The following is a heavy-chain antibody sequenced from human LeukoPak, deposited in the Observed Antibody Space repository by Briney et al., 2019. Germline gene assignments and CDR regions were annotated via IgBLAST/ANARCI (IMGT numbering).Heavy chain of an antibody. CDR3: ARSADDSSGYYSFDY. Sequence: ASVKVSCKASGYTFTGYYMHWVRQAPGQGLEWMGWINPNSGGTNYARKFQGRVTMTRDTSISTAYMELSRLRSDDTAVYYCARSADDSSGYYSFDYWGQGTLVTVSS. D-gene: IGHD3-22*01. CDR1: GYTFTGYY. CDR2: INPNSGGT. V-gene: IGHV1-2*02. J-gene: IGHJ4*02.